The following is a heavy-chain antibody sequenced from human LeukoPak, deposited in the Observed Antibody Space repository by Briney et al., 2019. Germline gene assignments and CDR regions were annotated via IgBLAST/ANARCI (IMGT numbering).Heavy chain of an antibody. J-gene: IGHJ4*02. CDR2: IYSGGST. Sequence: YWGWVRQPPGKGLEWVSVIYSGGSTYYADSVKGRFTISRDNSKNTLYLQMNSLRAEDTAVYYCARGRSSSWTTPLYFDYWGQGTLVTVSS. V-gene: IGHV3-66*01. CDR1: Y. D-gene: IGHD6-13*01. CDR3: ARGRSSSWTTPLYFDY.